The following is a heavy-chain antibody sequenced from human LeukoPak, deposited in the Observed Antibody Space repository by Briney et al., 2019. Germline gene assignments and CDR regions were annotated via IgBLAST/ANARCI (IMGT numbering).Heavy chain of an antibody. J-gene: IGHJ4*02. Sequence: PGGSLRLSCAASGFTFSSYSMNWVRQAPGKGLEWVSYISGSSSTIYYADSVKGRFTISSDNAKNSLYLQMNSLRAEDTAVSYCESQRADITVTTSDYWGQGTLVTVSS. D-gene: IGHD4-17*01. V-gene: IGHV3-48*01. CDR3: ESQRADITVTTSDY. CDR1: GFTFSSYS. CDR2: ISGSSSTI.